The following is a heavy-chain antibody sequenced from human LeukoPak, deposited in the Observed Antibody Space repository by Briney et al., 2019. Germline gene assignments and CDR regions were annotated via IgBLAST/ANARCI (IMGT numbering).Heavy chain of an antibody. CDR3: AVSDSGAFDI. Sequence: PSETLSLTCAVYGGSFSGYYWSWIRQPPGKGLDWIGSINYSGSTNYNPSLKSRVTISVDTSKNQFSLKLSSVTAADTAVYYCAVSDSGAFDIWGQGTMVTVSS. V-gene: IGHV4-34*01. J-gene: IGHJ3*02. D-gene: IGHD1-26*01. CDR1: GGSFSGYY. CDR2: INYSGST.